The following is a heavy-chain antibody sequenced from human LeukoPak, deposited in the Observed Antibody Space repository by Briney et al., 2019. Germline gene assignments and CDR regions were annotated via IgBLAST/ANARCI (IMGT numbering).Heavy chain of an antibody. D-gene: IGHD2/OR15-2a*01. Sequence: GGSLRLSCAASGFTFSSYWMAWVRQAPGKGLEWVANIKQDGSEKYYVDSVKGRFTISRDSAKNSLFLQMNGLRAEDTAVYFCARSSNSAFDIWGQGTRVTVSS. CDR3: ARSSNSAFDI. V-gene: IGHV3-7*01. J-gene: IGHJ3*02. CDR2: IKQDGSEK. CDR1: GFTFSSYW.